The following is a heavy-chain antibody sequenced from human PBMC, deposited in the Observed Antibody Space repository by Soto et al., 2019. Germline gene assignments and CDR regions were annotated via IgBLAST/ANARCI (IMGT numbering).Heavy chain of an antibody. J-gene: IGHJ3*02. CDR2: ISGSGGST. V-gene: IGHV3-23*01. Sequence: EVQLLESGGGLVQPGGSLRLSCAASGFTFSSYAMSWVRQAPGKGLEWVSAISGSGGSTYYADSVKGRFTISRDNSKNTLYLQMNSLRAEDMAVYYCSKGGSSWMFAFDIWGQGTMVTVSS. CDR1: GFTFSSYA. CDR3: SKGGSSWMFAFDI. D-gene: IGHD6-13*01.